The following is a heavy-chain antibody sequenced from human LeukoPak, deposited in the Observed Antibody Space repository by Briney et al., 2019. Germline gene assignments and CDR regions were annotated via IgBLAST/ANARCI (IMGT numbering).Heavy chain of an antibody. CDR3: ARRQGGVAGNFDY. V-gene: IGHV4-39*01. CDR2: IYYSGST. D-gene: IGHD6-19*01. J-gene: IGHJ4*02. CDR1: GGSISSSSSY. Sequence: SETLSLTCTVSGGSISSSSSYWGWIRQPPGKGLQWIGSIYYSGSTYYNPSLKSRVTISVDTSKNQFSLKLSSVNAADTAVYYCARRQGGVAGNFDYWGQGTLVTVSS.